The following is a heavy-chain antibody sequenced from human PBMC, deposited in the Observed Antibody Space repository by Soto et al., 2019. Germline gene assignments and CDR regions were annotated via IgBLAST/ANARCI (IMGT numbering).Heavy chain of an antibody. V-gene: IGHV3-7*05. Sequence: EVQLVESGGGFVQPGGSLRLSCAASGFTFSNYWMSWVRQAPGKGLEWVANIKVDGSEKYYVDSVKGRFTISRDKAKNSLYLQMNRLRAEDKAVYYCAGVAVRGQGTLVTVSS. CDR3: AGVAV. CDR2: IKVDGSEK. J-gene: IGHJ4*02. CDR1: GFTFSNYW. D-gene: IGHD6-19*01.